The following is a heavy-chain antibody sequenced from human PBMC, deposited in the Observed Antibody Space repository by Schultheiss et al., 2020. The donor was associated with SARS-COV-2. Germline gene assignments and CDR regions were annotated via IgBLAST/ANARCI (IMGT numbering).Heavy chain of an antibody. CDR3: ARDYYDSSGYLMGIDY. D-gene: IGHD3-22*01. V-gene: IGHV3-21*05. CDR2: ISSSGSYI. CDR1: GFTFSSYE. J-gene: IGHJ4*02. Sequence: GGSLRLSCAASGFTFSSYEMNWVRQAPGKGLEWVSYISSSGSYIYYADSVKGRFTISRDNAKNSLYLQMNSLRAEDTAVYYCARDYYDSSGYLMGIDYWGQGTLVTVSS.